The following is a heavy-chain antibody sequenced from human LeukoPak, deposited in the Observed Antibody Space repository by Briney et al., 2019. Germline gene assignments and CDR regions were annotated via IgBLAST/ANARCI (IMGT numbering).Heavy chain of an antibody. V-gene: IGHV1-8*03. CDR2: MNPNSGNT. D-gene: IGHD3-22*01. Sequence: ASVKVSCKASGYTFTSYDINWVRQATGQGLEGMGWMNPNSGNTGYAQKFQGRVTITRNTSISTAYMELSSLRSEDTAVYYCARGDSSGYYYFDYWGQGTLVTVSS. CDR3: ARGDSSGYYYFDY. J-gene: IGHJ4*02. CDR1: GYTFTSYD.